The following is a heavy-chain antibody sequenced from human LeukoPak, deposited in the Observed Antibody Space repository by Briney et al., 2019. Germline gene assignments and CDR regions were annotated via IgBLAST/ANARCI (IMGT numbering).Heavy chain of an antibody. J-gene: IGHJ4*02. V-gene: IGHV4-59*11. Sequence: SSETLSLTCTVSGFSISGHYWSWIRQPPRKGLEWIGYVYSSGSTNYNPSLSSRVTISVDTSKNQFSLKLSSVTAADTAVYYCARGNGYNYYWGQGSLVTVSS. CDR3: ARGNGYNYY. CDR2: VYSSGST. D-gene: IGHD5-24*01. CDR1: GFSISGHY.